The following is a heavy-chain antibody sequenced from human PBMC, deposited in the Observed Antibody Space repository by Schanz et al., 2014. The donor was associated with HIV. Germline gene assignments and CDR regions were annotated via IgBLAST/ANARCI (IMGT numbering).Heavy chain of an antibody. V-gene: IGHV3-33*01. CDR2: IWYDGNNK. Sequence: QVQLVESGGGVVQPGRSLRLSCTASGFTFSSYAIHWVRQAPGKGLEWVAVIWYDGNNKSYADSVKGRFTISRDNSKNTLFLQMNSLRAEDTAVYFCARDVAGCSGTSCYSDAFDIWGQGTLVTVSS. J-gene: IGHJ3*02. CDR1: GFTFSSYA. CDR3: ARDVAGCSGTSCYSDAFDI. D-gene: IGHD2-2*01.